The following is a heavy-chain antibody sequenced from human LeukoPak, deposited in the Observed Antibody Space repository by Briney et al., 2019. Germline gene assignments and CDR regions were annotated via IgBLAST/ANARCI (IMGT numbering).Heavy chain of an antibody. D-gene: IGHD6-6*01. CDR2: ISYDGSNK. V-gene: IGHV3-30*01. Sequence: PGGSLRLSCAASGFTFSSYAMHWVRQAPGKGLEWVAVISYDGSNKYYADSVKGRFTISRDNSKNTLHLQMNSLRAEDTAVYYCASKGGYSSSFTNYWGQGTLVTVSS. CDR3: ASKGGYSSSFTNY. CDR1: GFTFSSYA. J-gene: IGHJ4*02.